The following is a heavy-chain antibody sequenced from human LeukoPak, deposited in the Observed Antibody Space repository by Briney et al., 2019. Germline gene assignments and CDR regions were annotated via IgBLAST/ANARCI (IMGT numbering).Heavy chain of an antibody. Sequence: PGGSLRLSCAASGFTFSSYIMNWVRQAPGKGLEWVSSISSSSSYIYYADSVKGRFTISRDNAKNSLYLQMNSLRAEDTAVYYCAITTSTVRGVIGYDYWGQGTLVTVSS. D-gene: IGHD3-10*01. V-gene: IGHV3-21*01. CDR1: GFTFSSYI. CDR3: AITTSTVRGVIGYDY. J-gene: IGHJ4*02. CDR2: ISSSSSYI.